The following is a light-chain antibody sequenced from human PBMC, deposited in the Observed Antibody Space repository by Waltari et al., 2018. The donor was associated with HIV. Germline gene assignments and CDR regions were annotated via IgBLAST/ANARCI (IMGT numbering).Light chain of an antibody. V-gene: IGLV2-8*01. Sequence: QSALTQPPSASVSPGQSVTIPCTGTNSDIGGYNYVPWYQQHPGKAPKLVISEVTKRPSGVPGRFSGSKSGTTASLTVSGLQAEDEADYYCSSYANKNGFYVVFGGGTRLTVL. CDR2: EVT. CDR1: NSDIGGYNY. CDR3: SSYANKNGFYVV. J-gene: IGLJ2*01.